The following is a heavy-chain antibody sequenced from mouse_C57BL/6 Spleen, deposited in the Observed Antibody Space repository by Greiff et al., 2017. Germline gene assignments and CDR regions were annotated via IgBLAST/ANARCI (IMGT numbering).Heavy chain of an antibody. CDR2: IYPSDSET. V-gene: IGHV1-61*01. D-gene: IGHD1-1*01. Sequence: QVQLQQPGAELVRPGSSVKLSCKASGYTFTSYWMAWVKQRPGQGLVWIGNIYPSDSETHYNQKFKDKATLTVDKSSSTAYMQLSSLTSEDSAVYYCARSYYYGIAMDYWGQGTSVTVSS. CDR1: GYTFTSYW. J-gene: IGHJ4*01. CDR3: ARSYYYGIAMDY.